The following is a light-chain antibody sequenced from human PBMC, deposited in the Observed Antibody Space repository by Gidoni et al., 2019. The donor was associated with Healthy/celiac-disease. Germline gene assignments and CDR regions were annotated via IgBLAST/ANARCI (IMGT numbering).Light chain of an antibody. CDR3: QQYNSYWCT. CDR2: DAS. J-gene: IGKJ2*02. Sequence: GDRVTITCRDSQSISSWFAWYQQKPGMAPRPLIYDASRLESGVPSRFSGSGSGTEFTLTISSLQPDDFATYYCQQYNSYWCTFXQXTKLEIK. V-gene: IGKV1-5*01. CDR1: QSISSW.